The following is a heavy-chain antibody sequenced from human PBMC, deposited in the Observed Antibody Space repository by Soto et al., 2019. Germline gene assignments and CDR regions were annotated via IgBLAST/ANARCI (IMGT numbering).Heavy chain of an antibody. CDR2: IFYSGIT. CDR1: GCSISNSGYY. Sequence: PSETLSLTCSVSGCSISNSGYYWGWIRQPPGKGLEWIGTIFYSGITYYNPSLNSRVTISVDTSNNQFSLKLSSVTAADTAVYYCARGQPLEWLSRTYYFDYWGQGTLVTVSS. CDR3: ARGQPLEWLSRTYYFDY. V-gene: IGHV4-39*07. J-gene: IGHJ4*02. D-gene: IGHD3-3*01.